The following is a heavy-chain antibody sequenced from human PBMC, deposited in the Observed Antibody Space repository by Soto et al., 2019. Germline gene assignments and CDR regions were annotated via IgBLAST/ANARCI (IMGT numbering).Heavy chain of an antibody. CDR3: AREGTSSSDRDYYYGMDV. CDR2: INPSGGST. J-gene: IGHJ6*02. V-gene: IGHV1-46*01. Sequence: ASVKVSCKASGYTFTSYYMHWVRQAPGQGLEWMGIINPSGGSTSYAQKFQGRVTMTRDTSTSTVYMELSSLRSEDTAAYYCAREGTSSSDRDYYYGMDVWGQGTTVTVSS. CDR1: GYTFTSYY. D-gene: IGHD6-6*01.